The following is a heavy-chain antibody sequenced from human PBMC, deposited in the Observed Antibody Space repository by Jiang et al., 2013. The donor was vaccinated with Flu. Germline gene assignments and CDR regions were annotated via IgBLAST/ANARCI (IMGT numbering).Heavy chain of an antibody. D-gene: IGHD3-3*01. CDR2: IYYSGST. J-gene: IGHJ5*02. V-gene: IGHV4-59*08. Sequence: KPSETLSLTCTVSGGSISSYYWSWIRQPPGKGLEWIGYIYYSGSTNYNPSLKSRVTISVDTSKNQFSLKLSSVTAADTAVYYCARTKYYDFWSGYSNWFDPWGQGTLVTVSS. CDR1: GGSISSYY. CDR3: ARTKYYDFWSGYSNWFDP.